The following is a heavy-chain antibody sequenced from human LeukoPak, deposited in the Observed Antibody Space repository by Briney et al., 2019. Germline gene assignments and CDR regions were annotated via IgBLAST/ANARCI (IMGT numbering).Heavy chain of an antibody. D-gene: IGHD3-10*01. J-gene: IGHJ4*02. Sequence: GGSLRLSCAASGFTFSTYAMRWVRQAPGKGLEWVSSISGGDGSPYYADSVKGRFTISRDNSKNTLYLQMNSLRAEDTAVYYCAKGESHPKYYFDYWGREPWSPSPQ. CDR3: AKGESHPKYYFDY. V-gene: IGHV3-23*01. CDR1: GFTFSTYA. CDR2: ISGGDGSP.